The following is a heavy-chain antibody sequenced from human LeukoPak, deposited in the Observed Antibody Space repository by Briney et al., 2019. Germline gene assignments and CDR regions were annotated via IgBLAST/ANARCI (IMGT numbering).Heavy chain of an antibody. CDR2: IYHSGST. V-gene: IGHV4-30-2*01. J-gene: IGHJ4*02. CDR3: AGQTMVRGVRDY. CDR1: GGSISSGGYS. Sequence: SETLSLTCAVSGGSISSGGYSWSWIRQPPGKGLEWIGYIYHSGSTYYNPSLKGRVTISVDRSKNQFSLKLSSVTAADTAVYYCAGQTMVRGVRDYWGQGTLVTVSS. D-gene: IGHD3-10*01.